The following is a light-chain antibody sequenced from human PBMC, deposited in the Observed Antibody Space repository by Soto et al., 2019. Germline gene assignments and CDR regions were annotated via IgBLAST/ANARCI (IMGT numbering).Light chain of an antibody. V-gene: IGKV3-20*01. CDR1: QSVSSSY. CDR2: GAS. Sequence: EIVLTQSPGTLSLSPGERATLSCRASQSVSSSYLAWYQQKPGQAPRLLMYGASSRATGIPDRFSGSGSGTDFTLTISRLEPEDFAVYYCQQYRSSPRTFGQGTKVDIK. CDR3: QQYRSSPRT. J-gene: IGKJ1*01.